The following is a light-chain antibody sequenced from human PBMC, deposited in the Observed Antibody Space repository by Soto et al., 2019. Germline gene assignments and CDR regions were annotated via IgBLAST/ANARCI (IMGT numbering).Light chain of an antibody. Sequence: EIVLTQSPATLSLSPGERATLSCRASQSVSSYLAWYQQKPGQAPRLLISDASNRATGIPARFSGSGSGTDFTLTITSLETEDFAVYYCHQRSNSRLTFGGGTKVDIK. CDR1: QSVSSY. J-gene: IGKJ4*01. V-gene: IGKV3-11*01. CDR3: HQRSNSRLT. CDR2: DAS.